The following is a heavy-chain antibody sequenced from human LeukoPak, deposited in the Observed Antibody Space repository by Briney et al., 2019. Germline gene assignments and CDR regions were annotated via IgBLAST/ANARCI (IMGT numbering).Heavy chain of an antibody. D-gene: IGHD3-10*01. V-gene: IGHV4-39*01. CDR1: GGSISSSSYY. CDR2: IYYSGST. J-gene: IGHJ4*02. CDR3: ARHRGDYGSAALDY. Sequence: SETLSLTCTVSGGSISSSSYYWGWIRQPPGKGLEWIGSIYYSGSTYYNPSLKSRVTISVDTSKNQFSLKLSSVTAADTAVHYCARHRGDYGSAALDYWGQGALVTVSS.